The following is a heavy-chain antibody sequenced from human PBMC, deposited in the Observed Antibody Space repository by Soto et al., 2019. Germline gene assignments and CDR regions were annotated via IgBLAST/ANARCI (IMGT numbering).Heavy chain of an antibody. D-gene: IGHD2-2*01. CDR3: GYCSSTSCYSSYYYYYMDV. Sequence: GASVKVSCKASGYTFTSYDINWVRQATGQGLEWMGWMNPNSGNTGYAQKFQGRVTMTRNTSISTAYMELSSLRSEDTAVYYCGYCSSTSCYSSYYYYYMDVWGKGTTVPVSS. V-gene: IGHV1-8*01. CDR2: MNPNSGNT. J-gene: IGHJ6*03. CDR1: GYTFTSYD.